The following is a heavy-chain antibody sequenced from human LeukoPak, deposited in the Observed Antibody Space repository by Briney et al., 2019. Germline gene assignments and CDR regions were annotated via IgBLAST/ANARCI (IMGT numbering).Heavy chain of an antibody. CDR3: ARSLKISSGWFHNFDY. Sequence: PSETLSLTCTVSGGSLSSYYWSWIRQPPGKGLEWIGSIYYSGSTYYNPSLKSRVTISVDTSKNQFSLKVTSVSAADTAVYYCARSLKISSGWFHNFDYWGQGTLVTVSS. D-gene: IGHD6-19*01. J-gene: IGHJ4*02. CDR2: IYYSGST. CDR1: GGSLSSYY. V-gene: IGHV4-39*01.